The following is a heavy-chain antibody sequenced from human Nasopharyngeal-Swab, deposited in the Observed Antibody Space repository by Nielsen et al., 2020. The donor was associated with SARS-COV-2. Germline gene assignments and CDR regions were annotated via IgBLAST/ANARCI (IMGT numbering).Heavy chain of an antibody. J-gene: IGHJ4*02. V-gene: IGHV3-9*01. CDR1: GFPFDDHA. CDR3: AKARDLYQLPYFDY. D-gene: IGHD2-2*01. Sequence: LSLTCSAPGFPFDDHAMHWVRQASGKGLEWVSGISWNSGSTGHADSVKGRFTIPRDNAKNSLYLQMNGLRTEDTALYYCAKARDLYQLPYFDYWGQGTLVTVSS. CDR2: ISWNSGST.